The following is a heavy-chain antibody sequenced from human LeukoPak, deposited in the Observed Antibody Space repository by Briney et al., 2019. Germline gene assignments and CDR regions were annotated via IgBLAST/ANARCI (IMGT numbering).Heavy chain of an antibody. Sequence: GGSLRLSCAASGFTFSSYAMSWVRQAPGKGLEWVSAISGSGGGTYYADSVKGRFTISRDNSKNTLYPQMNSLRAEDTAVYYCAKGTGVRGALGAFDIWGQGTMVTVSS. D-gene: IGHD3-10*01. CDR1: GFTFSSYA. V-gene: IGHV3-23*01. J-gene: IGHJ3*02. CDR3: AKGTGVRGALGAFDI. CDR2: ISGSGGGT.